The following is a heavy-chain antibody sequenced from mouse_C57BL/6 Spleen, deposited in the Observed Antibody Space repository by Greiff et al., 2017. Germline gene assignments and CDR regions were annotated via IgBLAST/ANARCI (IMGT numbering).Heavy chain of an antibody. D-gene: IGHD1-1*01. J-gene: IGHJ2*01. CDR1: GYTFTSYW. Sequence: QVQLQQPGAELVKPGASVKMSCKASGYTFTSYWLTWVKQRPGQGLEWIGEIYPGSGSTNYNVKFKSKATLTVDTSSSTAYMQLSSLTSEDSAVYYCARRPPITTVDYWGQGTTLTVSS. CDR3: ARRPPITTVDY. CDR2: IYPGSGST. V-gene: IGHV1-55*01.